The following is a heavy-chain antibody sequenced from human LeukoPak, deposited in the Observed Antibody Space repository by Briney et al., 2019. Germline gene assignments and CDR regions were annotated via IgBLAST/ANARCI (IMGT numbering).Heavy chain of an antibody. CDR2: ISGSGGST. V-gene: IGHV3-23*01. CDR3: AKAVSSSWYRGPLGN. J-gene: IGHJ4*02. CDR1: GFTFSSYA. Sequence: PGGSLRLSCAASGFTFSSYAMSWVRQAPGKGLEWVSAISGSGGSTYYADSVKGRFTISRDNSKNTLYLQMNSLRAEDTAVYYCAKAVSSSWYRGPLGNWGQGTLVTVSS. D-gene: IGHD6-13*01.